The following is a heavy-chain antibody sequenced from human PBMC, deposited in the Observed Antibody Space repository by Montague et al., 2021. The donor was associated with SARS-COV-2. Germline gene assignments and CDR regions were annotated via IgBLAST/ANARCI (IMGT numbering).Heavy chain of an antibody. J-gene: IGHJ6*02. CDR3: ATILEEYYGLDV. Sequence: SETLSLTCNVSGGPIRNYYWSWIRQPAGKGLEWIGRIYRSGSIXXXPSXRTRITLSVDTSKNQLSLRLNAVTAADTAVYYCATILEEYYGLDVWGPGTTVTVSS. CDR2: IYRSGSI. V-gene: IGHV4-4*07. D-gene: IGHD1-1*01. CDR1: GGPIRNYY.